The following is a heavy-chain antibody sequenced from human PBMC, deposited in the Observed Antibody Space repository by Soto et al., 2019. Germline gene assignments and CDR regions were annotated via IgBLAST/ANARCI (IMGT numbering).Heavy chain of an antibody. Sequence: QVQLVQAGAEVKKPGASVKVSCKASGYAFTIYGITWVRQAPGQGLEWMGWISVNNGKTNYAQKFQGRVTMTTDTSTSTAYMERRSLSPDDTAVYYGARGQQLAWFDPVGQGTLVTVSS. CDR2: ISVNNGKT. CDR3: ARGQQLAWFDP. V-gene: IGHV1-18*01. J-gene: IGHJ5*02. D-gene: IGHD6-13*01. CDR1: GYAFTIYG.